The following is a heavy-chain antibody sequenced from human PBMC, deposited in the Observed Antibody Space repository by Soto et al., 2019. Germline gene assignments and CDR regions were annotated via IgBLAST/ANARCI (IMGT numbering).Heavy chain of an antibody. V-gene: IGHV1-46*01. D-gene: IGHD2-15*01. Sequence: ASVKVSCKASGYLFTAYSMHWVRLAPGQGLEWMGVVNPSGGSTKYAQNFQGRVTMTRDASTTTIYMELSSLRSDDTAIYYCAREENCSGGTCYSEYFHRWGQGTLVTVSS. CDR2: VNPSGGST. CDR1: GYLFTAYS. J-gene: IGHJ1*01. CDR3: AREENCSGGTCYSEYFHR.